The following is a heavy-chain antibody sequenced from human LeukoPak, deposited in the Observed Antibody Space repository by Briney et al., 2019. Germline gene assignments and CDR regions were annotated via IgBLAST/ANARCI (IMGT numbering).Heavy chain of an antibody. J-gene: IGHJ4*02. D-gene: IGHD3-22*01. Sequence: SETLSLTCAVYGGSFSGYYWSWIRQPPGEGLEWIGEINHSGSTNYNPSLKSRVTISVDTSKNQFSLKLSSVIAADTAVYFCARGPPTDYYDSSGFYYVFDYWGQGTLVTVSS. CDR3: ARGPPTDYYDSSGFYYVFDY. CDR2: INHSGST. CDR1: GGSFSGYY. V-gene: IGHV4-34*01.